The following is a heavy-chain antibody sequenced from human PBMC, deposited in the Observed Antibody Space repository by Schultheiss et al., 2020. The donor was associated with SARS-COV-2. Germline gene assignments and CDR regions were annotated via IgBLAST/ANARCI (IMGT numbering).Heavy chain of an antibody. D-gene: IGHD3-3*01. CDR2: ISGSGGST. V-gene: IGHV3-23*01. CDR3: ARDARPYDFWSGYDNWFDP. J-gene: IGHJ5*02. CDR1: GFTFSSYA. Sequence: GGSLRLSCAASGFTFSSYAMSWVRQAPGKGLEWVSAISGSGGSTYYADSVKGRFTISRDNSKNTLYLQMNSLKAEDTAVYYCARDARPYDFWSGYDNWFDPWGQGTLVTVSS.